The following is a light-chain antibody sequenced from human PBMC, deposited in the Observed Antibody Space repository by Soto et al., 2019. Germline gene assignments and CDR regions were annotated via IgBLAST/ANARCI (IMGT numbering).Light chain of an antibody. CDR1: PGIRND. CDR2: AAS. CDR3: RQDYNYPPT. V-gene: IGKV1-6*01. J-gene: IGKJ1*01. Sequence: AIQMTQSPSSLSASVGDRVTITCRASPGIRNDLGWYQQKPGKAPKLLIYAASSLQSGVPSRFSGSGSGTDFTLTISSLQPEDFATYYCRQDYNYPPTFGQGTKVEIK.